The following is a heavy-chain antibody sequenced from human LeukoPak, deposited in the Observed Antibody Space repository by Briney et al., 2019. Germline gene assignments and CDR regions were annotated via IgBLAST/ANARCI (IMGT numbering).Heavy chain of an antibody. CDR1: GFTVSSNY. D-gene: IGHD4-17*01. CDR3: ARAMGDYQAFDI. J-gene: IGHJ3*02. V-gene: IGHV3-53*01. CDR2: IYSGGST. Sequence: PGGSLRLSCAAPGFTVSSNYMSWVRQAPGKGLEWVSVIYSGGSTYYADSVKGRFTISRDNSKNTLYLQMNSLRAEDTAVYYRARAMGDYQAFDIWGQGTMVTVSS.